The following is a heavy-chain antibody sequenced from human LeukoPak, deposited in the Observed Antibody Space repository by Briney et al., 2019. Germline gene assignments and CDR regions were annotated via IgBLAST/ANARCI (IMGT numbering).Heavy chain of an antibody. Sequence: RASVKVSCKASGGTFSSYAISWVRQTPGQGLEWMGGIIPIFGTANYAQKFQGRVTITADESTSTAYMELSSLRSEDTAVYYCARVGLDPVGATSFDIWGQGTMVTVSS. J-gene: IGHJ3*02. CDR3: ARVGLDPVGATSFDI. V-gene: IGHV1-69*13. CDR2: IIPIFGTA. CDR1: GGTFSSYA. D-gene: IGHD1-26*01.